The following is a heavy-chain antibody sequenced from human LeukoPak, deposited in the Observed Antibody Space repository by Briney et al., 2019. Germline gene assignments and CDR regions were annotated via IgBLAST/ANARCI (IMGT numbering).Heavy chain of an antibody. V-gene: IGHV5-10-1*01. CDR1: GYSFTSYW. J-gene: IGHJ4*02. CDR3: ARPSSGWYVLDY. CDR2: IDPSDSYT. D-gene: IGHD6-19*01. Sequence: GESLKISCKGSGYSFTSYWSSWVRQMPGKGREWRGRIDPSDSYTNYSPSFQGHVTISADKSISTAYLQWSSLKASDTAMYYCARPSSGWYVLDYWGQGTLVTVSS.